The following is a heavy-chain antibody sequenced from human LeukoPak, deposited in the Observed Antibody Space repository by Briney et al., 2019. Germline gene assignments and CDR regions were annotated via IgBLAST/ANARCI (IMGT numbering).Heavy chain of an antibody. D-gene: IGHD2-8*02. J-gene: IGHJ4*02. CDR3: ARAGTGLDY. CDR1: GFTFNSYS. CDR2: ITSGSGTI. Sequence: PGGSLRLSCAASGFTFNSYSMNWVRQAPGKGLEWVSYITSGSGTIYYADSVKGRFTISRDNAKNSVYLQMNNLRAEDTAVYYCARAGTGLDYRGQGTLVTVSS. V-gene: IGHV3-48*01.